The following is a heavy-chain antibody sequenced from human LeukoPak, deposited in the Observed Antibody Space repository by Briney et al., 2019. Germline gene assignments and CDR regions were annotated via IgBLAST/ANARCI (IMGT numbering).Heavy chain of an antibody. CDR2: IYYKGST. J-gene: IGHJ6*02. CDR3: ARVPITMVRGKNYYYYGMDV. D-gene: IGHD3-10*01. V-gene: IGHV4-39*07. CDR1: GGSISSRSYY. Sequence: SETLSLTCTVSGGSISSRSYYWGWIRQPPGKGLEWIGSIYYKGSTNYNPSLKSRVTISVDTSKSQFSLRLSSVTAADTAVYYCARVPITMVRGKNYYYYGMDVWGQGTTVTVSS.